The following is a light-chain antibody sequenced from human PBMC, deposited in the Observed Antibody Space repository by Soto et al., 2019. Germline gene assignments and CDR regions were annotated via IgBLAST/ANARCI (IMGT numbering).Light chain of an antibody. CDR2: DVS. CDR1: SSDIGGSNY. V-gene: IGLV2-14*03. J-gene: IGLJ2*01. CDR3: SSYTSRSTLV. Sequence: ALTQPASVSGSPGQSITISCTGTSSDIGGSNYVSWYQQHPGKAPKLMIYDVSNRPSGVSNRFSGSKSGNTASLNISGLQAEDEADYYCSSYTSRSTLVFGGGTKLTVL.